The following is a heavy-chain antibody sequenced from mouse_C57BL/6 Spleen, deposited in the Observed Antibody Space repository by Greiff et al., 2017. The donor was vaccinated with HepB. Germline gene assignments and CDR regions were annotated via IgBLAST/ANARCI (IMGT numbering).Heavy chain of an antibody. CDR2: ISYDGSN. CDR1: GYSITSGYY. V-gene: IGHV3-6*01. CDR3: ARYYYGSRYFDY. J-gene: IGHJ2*01. Sequence: DVKLQESGPGLVKPSQSLSLTCSVTGYSITSGYYWNWIRQFPGNKLEWMGYISYDGSNNYNPSLKNRISITRDTSKNQFFLKLNSVTTEDTATYYCARYYYGSRYFDYWGQGTTLTVSS. D-gene: IGHD1-1*01.